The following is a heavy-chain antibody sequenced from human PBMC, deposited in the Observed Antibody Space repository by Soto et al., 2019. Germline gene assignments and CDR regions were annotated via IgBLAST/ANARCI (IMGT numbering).Heavy chain of an antibody. CDR1: GFTFSGSA. Sequence: GGSLRLSCAASGFTFSGSAMHWVRQASGKGLEWVGRIRSKANSYATAYAASVKGRFTISRDDSKNTAYLQMNSLKTEDTAVYYCARDQPGYSYRYGLGYSGQGSLVTVSS. CDR3: ARDQPGYSYRYGLGY. V-gene: IGHV3-73*01. CDR2: IRSKANSYAT. J-gene: IGHJ4*02. D-gene: IGHD5-18*01.